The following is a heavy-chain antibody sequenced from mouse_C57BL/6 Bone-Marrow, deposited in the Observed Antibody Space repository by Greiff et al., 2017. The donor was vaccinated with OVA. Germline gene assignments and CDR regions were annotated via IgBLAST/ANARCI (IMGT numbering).Heavy chain of an antibody. V-gene: IGHV1-22*01. D-gene: IGHD1-1*01. CDR3: ARKITTVVAWYFDV. CDR2: INPNNGGT. J-gene: IGHJ1*03. Sequence: EVQLQQSGPELVKPGASVKMSCKASGYTFTDYNMHWVKQSHGKSLEWIGYINPNNGGTSYNQKFKGKATLTVNKSSSTAYMELRSLTTEDSAVYYCARKITTVVAWYFDVWGTGTTVTVSS. CDR1: GYTFTDYN.